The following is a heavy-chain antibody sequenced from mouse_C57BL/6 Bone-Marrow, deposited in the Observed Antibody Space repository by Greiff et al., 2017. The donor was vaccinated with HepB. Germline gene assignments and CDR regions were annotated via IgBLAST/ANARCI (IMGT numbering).Heavy chain of an antibody. CDR1: GYTFTSYW. D-gene: IGHD2-3*01. CDR3: TSRNGYYDRRFAY. Sequence: EVQLQQSGTVLARPGASVKMSCKTSGYTFTSYWMHWVKQRPGQGLEWIGAIYPGNSDTSYNQKFKGKAKLTAVTSASTAYMELSSLTNEDSAVYYCTSRNGYYDRRFAYWGQGTLVTVSA. J-gene: IGHJ3*01. CDR2: IYPGNSDT. V-gene: IGHV1-5*01.